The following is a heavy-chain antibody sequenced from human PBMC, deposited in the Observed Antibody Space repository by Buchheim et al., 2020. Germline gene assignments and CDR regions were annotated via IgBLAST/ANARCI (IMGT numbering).Heavy chain of an antibody. D-gene: IGHD5-12*01. V-gene: IGHV4-30-4*01. Sequence: QVQLQESGPGLVKPSQTLSLTCTVSGGSISSGDYYWSWIRQPPGKGLEWIGRIRSSGRPAYNPSLTSPVSLSIDPSKHQFSLKLTSVTAADTAIYYCAREALRSGYDASDYWGQGTL. CDR3: AREALRSGYDASDY. J-gene: IGHJ4*02. CDR1: GGSISSGDYY. CDR2: IRSSGRP.